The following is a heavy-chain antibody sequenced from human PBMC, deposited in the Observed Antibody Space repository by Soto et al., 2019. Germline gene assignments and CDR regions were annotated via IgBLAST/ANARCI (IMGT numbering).Heavy chain of an antibody. Sequence: PSEPQSLTCTVSCGSISSSSYYWGWIRQPPGKGLEWIGYIYYSGRTNHNPSLKRPVPLSVDPSKTQFPLNLSSVTAAHPPVYYCARPLRRGPPFDHRGQRTLVTVPS. D-gene: IGHD3-10*01. CDR2: IYYSGRT. CDR3: ARPLRRGPPFDH. CDR1: CGSISSSSYY. J-gene: IGHJ4*02. V-gene: IGHV4-61*05.